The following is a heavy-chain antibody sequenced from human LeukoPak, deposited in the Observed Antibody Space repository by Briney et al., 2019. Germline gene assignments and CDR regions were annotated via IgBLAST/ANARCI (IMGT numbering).Heavy chain of an antibody. D-gene: IGHD3-3*01. J-gene: IGHJ4*02. Sequence: GGSLRLSCAASGFTFSSYWMSWVRQAPGKGLEWVANIKQDGSEKYYVDSVKGRFTISRDNAKNSLYLQMNSLRAEDTAVYYCASAGYYDFWSGYQSGYWGQGTLVTVSS. V-gene: IGHV3-7*01. CDR1: GFTFSSYW. CDR3: ASAGYYDFWSGYQSGY. CDR2: IKQDGSEK.